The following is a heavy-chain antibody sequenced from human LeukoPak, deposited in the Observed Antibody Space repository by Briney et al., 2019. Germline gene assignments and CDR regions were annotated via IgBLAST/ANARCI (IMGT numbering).Heavy chain of an antibody. CDR2: ISGSGGST. J-gene: IGHJ4*02. CDR1: GFTFSSYA. D-gene: IGHD6-19*01. CDR3: AKGDLPSGYDSSGWYWDY. V-gene: IGHV3-23*01. Sequence: TGGSLRLSCAASGFTFSSYAMSWVRQAPGKGLEWVSAISGSGGSTYYADSVKGRFTISRDNSKNTLYLQMNSLRAEDTAVYYCAKGDLPSGYDSSGWYWDYWGQGTLVTVSS.